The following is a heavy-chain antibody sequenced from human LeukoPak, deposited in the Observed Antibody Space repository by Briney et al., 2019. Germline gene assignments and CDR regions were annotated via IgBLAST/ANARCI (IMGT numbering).Heavy chain of an antibody. J-gene: IGHJ4*02. CDR3: ARDSGIVGATDYFDY. D-gene: IGHD1-26*01. CDR1: GGSISSSSYY. V-gene: IGHV4-39*07. Sequence: SETLSLTCTVSGGSISSSSYYWGWIRQPPGKGLEWIGSIYYSGSTYYNPSLKSRVTISVDTSKNQFSPKLSSVTAADTAVYYCARDSGIVGATDYFDYWGQGTLVTVSS. CDR2: IYYSGST.